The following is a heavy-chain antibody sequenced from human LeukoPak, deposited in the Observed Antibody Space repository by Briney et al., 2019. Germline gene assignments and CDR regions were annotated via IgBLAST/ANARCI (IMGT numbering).Heavy chain of an antibody. CDR2: INPNSGGT. Sequence: ASVKVSCKASGYTFTNYYMHWMRQAPGQGLEWMGRINPNSGGTNYAQKFQGRVTMTRDTSISTAYMELSRLRSDDTAVYYCARVLQCDFWSGEIPGFDYWGQGILVTVSS. CDR1: GYTFTNYY. CDR3: ARVLQCDFWSGEIPGFDY. J-gene: IGHJ4*02. D-gene: IGHD3-3*01. V-gene: IGHV1-2*06.